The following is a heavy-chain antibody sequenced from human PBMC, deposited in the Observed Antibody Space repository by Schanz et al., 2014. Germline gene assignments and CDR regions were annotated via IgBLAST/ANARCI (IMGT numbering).Heavy chain of an antibody. D-gene: IGHD2-15*01. Sequence: EVQLLESGGGLVQPGGSLRLSCAASGFTFDHYAMTWVRQAPGKGLEWVAAVSSRSDEIKYADSVRGRFTISRDNAKNSLFLQMNSLRAEDTAVYYCARDFLLEQLGYSHYYYAMDVWGQGTTVTVSS. V-gene: IGHV3-23*01. CDR2: VSSRSDEI. J-gene: IGHJ6*02. CDR1: GFTFDHYA. CDR3: ARDFLLEQLGYSHYYYAMDV.